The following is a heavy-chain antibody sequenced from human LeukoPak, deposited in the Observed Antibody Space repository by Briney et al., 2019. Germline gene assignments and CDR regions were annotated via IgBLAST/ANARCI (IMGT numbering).Heavy chain of an antibody. Sequence: ASVKVSCKASGYTFTGYYLHWVRQAPGQGLEWMGIINPSGGSTSYAQKFQGRVTMTRDMSTSTVYMELSSLRSEDTAVYYCARDIGGIVVPPRWGQGTLVTVSS. V-gene: IGHV1-46*01. CDR2: INPSGGST. J-gene: IGHJ4*02. CDR3: ARDIGGIVVPPR. CDR1: GYTFTGYY. D-gene: IGHD2-21*01.